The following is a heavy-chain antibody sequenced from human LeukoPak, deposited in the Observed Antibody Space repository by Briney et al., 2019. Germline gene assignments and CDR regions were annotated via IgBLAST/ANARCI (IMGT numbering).Heavy chain of an antibody. V-gene: IGHV1-2*02. CDR3: ARDNYYDSSGYDY. CDR1: GYTFTGYY. J-gene: IGHJ4*02. Sequence: GASVKVSCKASGYTFTGYYMHWVRQAPGQGLEWMGWVNPNSGGTNYAQKFQGRVTMTRNTSISTAYMELSSLRSEDTAVYYCARDNYYDSSGYDYWGQGTLVTVSS. D-gene: IGHD3-22*01. CDR2: VNPNSGGT.